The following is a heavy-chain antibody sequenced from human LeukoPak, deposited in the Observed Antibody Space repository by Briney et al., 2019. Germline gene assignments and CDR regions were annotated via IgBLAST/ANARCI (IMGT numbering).Heavy chain of an antibody. J-gene: IGHJ6*02. V-gene: IGHV3-48*01. D-gene: IGHD2-15*01. CDR2: ISSSSSTI. CDR1: GFTFSSYA. Sequence: GGSLRLSCAASGFTFSSYAMSWVRQAPGKGLEWVSYISSSSSTIYYADSVKGRFTISRDNAKNSLFLQMNSLRGEDTAVYYCATATSWSYYYGMNVWGQGTTVTVSS. CDR3: ATATSWSYYYGMNV.